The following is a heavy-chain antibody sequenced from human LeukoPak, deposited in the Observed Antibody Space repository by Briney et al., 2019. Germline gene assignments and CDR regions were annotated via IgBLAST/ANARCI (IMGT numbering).Heavy chain of an antibody. D-gene: IGHD3-10*01. J-gene: IGHJ4*02. CDR2: IIDDGST. CDR1: GYSISSGYY. V-gene: IGHV4-38-2*02. Sequence: PSETLSLTCTVSGYSISSGYYWSWIRQPPGKGLEWIGEIIDDGSTKYNSSLKSRVTISLDTSKNQFSLILRSVTAADTAVYYCARVLDYYGSGTRDFDYWGQGILVTVSS. CDR3: ARVLDYYGSGTRDFDY.